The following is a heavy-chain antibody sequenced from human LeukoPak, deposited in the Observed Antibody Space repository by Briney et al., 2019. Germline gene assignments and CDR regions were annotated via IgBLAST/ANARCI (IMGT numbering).Heavy chain of an antibody. D-gene: IGHD4-17*01. V-gene: IGHV4-59*08. CDR1: GGSISSYY. CDR2: IYYSGST. Sequence: SETLSLTCTVSGGSISSYYWSWIRQPPGKGLEWIGYIYYSGSTNYNPSLKSRVTISVDTSKNQFSLKLSSVTAADTAVYYCARYYGDYGLRQTGTFDYWGQGTLVTVSS. J-gene: IGHJ4*02. CDR3: ARYYGDYGLRQTGTFDY.